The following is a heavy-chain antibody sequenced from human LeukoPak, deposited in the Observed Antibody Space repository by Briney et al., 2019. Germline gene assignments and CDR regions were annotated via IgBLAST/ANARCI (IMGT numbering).Heavy chain of an antibody. V-gene: IGHV5-51*01. CDR3: ASHYCSSTSCLNYYYYGMDV. D-gene: IGHD2-2*01. CDR1: GYSFTSYW. J-gene: IGHJ6*02. CDR2: IYPGDSDT. Sequence: GESLKISCKGSGYSFTSYWIGWVRQMPGKGLEWMGIIYPGDSDTRYSPSFQGQVTISADKSISTAYLQWSSLKASDTAMYYCASHYCSSTSCLNYYYYGMDVWGQGTTVTVSS.